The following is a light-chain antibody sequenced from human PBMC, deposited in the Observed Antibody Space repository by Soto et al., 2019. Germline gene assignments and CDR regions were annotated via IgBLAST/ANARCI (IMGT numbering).Light chain of an antibody. CDR2: LNSDGSH. J-gene: IGLJ3*02. Sequence: QPVLTQSPSASASLGASVKLTCTLSSGHSTYAIAWHQQRPEKGPRYLMKLNSDGSHNKGDGIPDRFSGSSSGAERYLTISSLQSEEEADYYCHTWVTGPPWEFGRGTKLTVL. CDR3: HTWVTGPPWE. V-gene: IGLV4-69*01. CDR1: SGHSTYA.